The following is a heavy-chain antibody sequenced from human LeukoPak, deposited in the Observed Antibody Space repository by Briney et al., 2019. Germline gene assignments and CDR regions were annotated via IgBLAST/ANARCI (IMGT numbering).Heavy chain of an antibody. CDR1: GGSISSSTYY. V-gene: IGHV4-39*01. D-gene: IGHD3-16*01. CDR2: IYYSGST. CDR3: VRGSTLRHYQY. Sequence: PSETLSLPCTFSGGSISSSTYYWGWIRRPPGKGLEWIGSIYYSGSTYYNPSLKSRVTVSVDTSKNQFSLKLSSVTAADTAVYYCVRGSTLRHYQYWGQGTLVTVSS. J-gene: IGHJ4*02.